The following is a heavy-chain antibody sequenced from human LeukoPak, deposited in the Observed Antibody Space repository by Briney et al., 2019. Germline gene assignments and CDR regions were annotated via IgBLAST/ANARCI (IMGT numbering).Heavy chain of an antibody. J-gene: IGHJ4*02. D-gene: IGHD6-13*01. Sequence: GGSLRLSCAASEFSVGSNYMTWVRQAPGKGLEWVSLIYSGGSTYYADSVKGRSTISRDNSKNTLYLQMNSLRAEDTAVYYCARDSRYGYTSSWYHLVHIDSWGQGTLVTVSS. CDR2: IYSGGST. CDR1: EFSVGSNY. CDR3: ARDSRYGYTSSWYHLVHIDS. V-gene: IGHV3-66*01.